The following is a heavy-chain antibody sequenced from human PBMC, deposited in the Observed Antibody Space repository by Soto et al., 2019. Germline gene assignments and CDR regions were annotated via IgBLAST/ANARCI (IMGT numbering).Heavy chain of an antibody. CDR2: VSYDGSNK. D-gene: IGHD3-10*01. CDR1: GFTFSSYG. CDR3: AKDLKHYTSAFGDYGMDV. J-gene: IGHJ6*02. Sequence: QVQLVESGGGVVQPGRSLRLSCAASGFTFSSYGMHWVRQAPGKGLEWVAAVSYDGSNKYYAESVKGRFTISRDNSKNTLYLQMNSLRAEDTAVFYCAKDLKHYTSAFGDYGMDVWGQGTTVTVSS. V-gene: IGHV3-30*18.